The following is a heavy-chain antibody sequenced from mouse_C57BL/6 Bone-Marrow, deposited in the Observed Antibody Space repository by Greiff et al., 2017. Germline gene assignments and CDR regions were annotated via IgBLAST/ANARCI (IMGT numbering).Heavy chain of an antibody. Sequence: EVQLVESGGDLVKPGGSLKLSCAASGFTFSSYGMSWVRQTPDKRLEWVATISSGGSYTYYPDSVKGRFTISRDNAKNTLYLQMSSLKSEDTAMYYCDGYYGCAYWGQGTLVTVSA. D-gene: IGHD2-3*01. V-gene: IGHV5-6*01. CDR3: DGYYGCAY. CDR1: GFTFSSYG. J-gene: IGHJ3*01. CDR2: ISSGGSYT.